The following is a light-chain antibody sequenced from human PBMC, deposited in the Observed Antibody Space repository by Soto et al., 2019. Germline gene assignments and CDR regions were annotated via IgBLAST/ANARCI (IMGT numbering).Light chain of an antibody. J-gene: IGKJ5*01. Sequence: ELVLTQSPGTLSLSPGERATLSCRASQSVSSSYLAWYQQKPGQAPRLLIYGASSRATGIPDRFSGSGSGTDFTLTISRLEPEDFAVYYCQQYGRKVTFGQGTRLEIK. CDR2: GAS. CDR1: QSVSSSY. CDR3: QQYGRKVT. V-gene: IGKV3-20*01.